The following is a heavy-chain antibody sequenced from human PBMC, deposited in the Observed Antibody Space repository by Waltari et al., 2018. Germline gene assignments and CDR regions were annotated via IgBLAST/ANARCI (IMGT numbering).Heavy chain of an antibody. CDR1: GYTFMDYF. Sequence: EVELVQSGAEVKKPGATVKISCKASGYTFMDYFMHWVQQAPGKGLEWMGGIAPGDGETVYSATSQGIVTITAPPSTDTSYMELSSLPSGDTAVYYCAPLPGGSGQTFDYWGQGTLVTVSS. V-gene: IGHV1-69-2*01. CDR2: IAPGDGET. CDR3: APLPGGSGQTFDY. D-gene: IGHD3-10*01. J-gene: IGHJ4*02.